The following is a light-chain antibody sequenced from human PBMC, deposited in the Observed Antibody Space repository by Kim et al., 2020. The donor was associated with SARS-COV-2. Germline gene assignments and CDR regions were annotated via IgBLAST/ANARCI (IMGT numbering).Light chain of an antibody. CDR2: GAS. CDR3: QQYNNWPPYT. V-gene: IGKV3-15*01. CDR1: QSVSSN. J-gene: IGKJ2*01. Sequence: VSPEERATLSCRASQSVSSNLAWYQQKPGQAPRLLIYGASTRATGIPARFSGSVCGTEFTLTISSLQSEDFAVYYCQQYNNWPPYTFGQGTKLEI.